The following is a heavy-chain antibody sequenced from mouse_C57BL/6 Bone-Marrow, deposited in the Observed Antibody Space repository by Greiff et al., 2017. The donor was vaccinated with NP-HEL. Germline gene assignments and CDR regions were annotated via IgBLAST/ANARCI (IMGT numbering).Heavy chain of an antibody. CDR3: AEGYGSDYYAMDY. V-gene: IGHV1-80*01. D-gene: IGHD2-10*02. Sequence: QVQLQQSGAELVKPGASVKISCKASGYAFSSYWMNWVKQRPGKGLEWIGQIYPGDGDTNYNGKFKGKATLTADKSSSTAYMQLNSLTSEDSAVYDGAEGYGSDYYAMDYWGQGTSVTVSS. CDR1: GYAFSSYW. CDR2: IYPGDGDT. J-gene: IGHJ4*01.